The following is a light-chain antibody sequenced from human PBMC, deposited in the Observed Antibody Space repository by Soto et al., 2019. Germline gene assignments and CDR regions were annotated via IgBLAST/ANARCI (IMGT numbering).Light chain of an antibody. CDR2: DAS. CDR3: QQRSNWPPYT. CDR1: QSVSSY. J-gene: IGKJ2*01. Sequence: IVLTQSPATLSLSPGERATLSCRASQSVSSYLAWYQQKPGQAPRLLISDASNRATGIPARFSGSGSGTDFTLTISILEPEDFAVYYCQQRSNWPPYTFGQGTKLESK. V-gene: IGKV3-11*01.